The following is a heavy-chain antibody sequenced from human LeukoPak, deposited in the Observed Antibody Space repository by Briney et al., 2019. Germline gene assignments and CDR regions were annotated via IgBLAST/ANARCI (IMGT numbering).Heavy chain of an antibody. CDR2: IYYSGST. D-gene: IGHD3-22*01. CDR1: GGSISSGGYY. Sequence: SETLSLTCTVSGGSISSGGYYWSWIRQHPGKGLEWIGYIYYSGSTYYNPSLKSRVTISVDTSKNQFSLKLSSVTAADTAVYYCARGHRYYYSSGYYSPWGQGTLVTVSS. V-gene: IGHV4-31*03. CDR3: ARGHRYYYSSGYYSP. J-gene: IGHJ5*02.